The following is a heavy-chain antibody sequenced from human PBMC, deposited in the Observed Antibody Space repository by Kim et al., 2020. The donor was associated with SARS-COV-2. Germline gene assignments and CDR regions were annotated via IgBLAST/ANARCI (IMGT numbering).Heavy chain of an antibody. CDR1: GYTFTSYA. CDR3: ARRRPAAAYYYYGMDV. J-gene: IGHJ6*02. D-gene: IGHD2-2*01. V-gene: IGHV1-3*01. Sequence: ASVKVSCKASGYTFTSYAMHWVRQAPGQRLEWMGWINAGNGNTKYSQKFQGRVTITRDTSASTAYMELSSLRSEDTAVYYCARRRPAAAYYYYGMDVWGQGTTVTVSS. CDR2: INAGNGNT.